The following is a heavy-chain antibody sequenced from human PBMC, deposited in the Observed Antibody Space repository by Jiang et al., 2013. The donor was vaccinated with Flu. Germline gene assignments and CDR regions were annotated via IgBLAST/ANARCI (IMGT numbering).Heavy chain of an antibody. J-gene: IGHJ6*02. CDR2: T. CDR3: ARDPVYYGGMDV. D-gene: IGHD3-10*01. Sequence: TNYNPSLKSRVTISVDTSKNQFSLKLSSVTAADTAVYYCARDPVYYGGMDVWGQGTTVTVSS. V-gene: IGHV4-61*02.